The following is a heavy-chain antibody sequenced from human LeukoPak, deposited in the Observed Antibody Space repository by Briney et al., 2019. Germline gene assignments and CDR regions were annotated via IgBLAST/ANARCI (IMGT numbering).Heavy chain of an antibody. CDR3: ARSREGSSSWPDASDI. CDR1: GFTFSSYS. V-gene: IGHV3-21*01. J-gene: IGHJ3*02. CDR2: ISSSSSYI. Sequence: GGSLRLSCAASGFTFSSYSMNWVRQAPGKGLEWVSSISSSSSYIYYADPVKGRFTISRDNAKNSLYLQMNSLRAEDMAVYYCARSREGSSSWPDASDIWGQGTMVTVSS. D-gene: IGHD6-13*01.